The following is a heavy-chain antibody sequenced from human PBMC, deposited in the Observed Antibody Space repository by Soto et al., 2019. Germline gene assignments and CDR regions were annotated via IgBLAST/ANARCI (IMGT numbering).Heavy chain of an antibody. CDR3: AGGGGVGVAGSAAFDM. V-gene: IGHV1-2*02. J-gene: IGHJ3*02. D-gene: IGHD3-3*01. CDR1: GYPVTAYY. Sequence: QLHLVQSGAVVKKPGASVTVSCSASGYPVTAYYMPWVRQAPGRGLEWMGGINPATGAAKYTQTFPGRVTMTRDTSTSTVFMELRGLTSEDTAVFYFAGGGGVGVAGSAAFDMWGQGTLVTVSS. CDR2: INPATGAA.